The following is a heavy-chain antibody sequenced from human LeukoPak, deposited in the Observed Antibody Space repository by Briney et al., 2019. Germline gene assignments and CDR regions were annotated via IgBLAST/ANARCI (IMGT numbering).Heavy chain of an antibody. CDR2: LYSGGST. CDR3: ARSYCSGGSCYSASYFDY. Sequence: GGSLRLSCAASGFTVSSNYMSWVRQAPGKGLEWVAVLYSGGSTYYADSVKGRYTISRDNSNNTLYLQMNSLRAEDTAVYYGARSYCSGGSCYSASYFDYWGQGTLVTVSS. CDR1: GFTVSSNY. J-gene: IGHJ4*02. V-gene: IGHV3-53*01. D-gene: IGHD2-15*01.